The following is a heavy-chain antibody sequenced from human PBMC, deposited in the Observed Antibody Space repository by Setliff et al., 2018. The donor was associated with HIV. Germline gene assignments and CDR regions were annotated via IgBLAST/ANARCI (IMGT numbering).Heavy chain of an antibody. CDR1: GGTFSSYA. Sequence: ASVKVSCKASGGTFSSYAISWVRQAPGQGLEWMGGIIPLFNTPTYAQNFQGRVAIAADEYTNAAYMELSRLRFEDTAVYYCARTSAGARGFGLTYFYYMDVWGQGTTVTVSS. D-gene: IGHD6-19*01. J-gene: IGHJ6*03. CDR3: ARTSAGARGFGLTYFYYMDV. V-gene: IGHV1-69*13. CDR2: IIPLFNTP.